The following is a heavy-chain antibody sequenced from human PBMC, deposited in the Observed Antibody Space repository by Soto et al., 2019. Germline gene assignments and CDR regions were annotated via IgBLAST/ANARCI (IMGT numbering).Heavy chain of an antibody. D-gene: IGHD6-13*01. Sequence: GGSLRLSCTTSGFTFTSYSMHWVRQAPGKGPEWVAVIWYDGSREYYAESVKGRFTISRDNSKNTLDLQMDSLRVEDSALYYCARDYSSTWYGVDSWGQGTLVTVSS. CDR2: IWYDGSRE. J-gene: IGHJ4*02. CDR1: GFTFTSYS. V-gene: IGHV3-33*08. CDR3: ARDYSSTWYGVDS.